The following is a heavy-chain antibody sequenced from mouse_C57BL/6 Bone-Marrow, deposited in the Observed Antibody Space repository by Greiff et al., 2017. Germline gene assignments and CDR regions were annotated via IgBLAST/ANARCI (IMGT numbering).Heavy chain of an antibody. V-gene: IGHV1-5*01. Sequence: VQLQQSGTVLARPGASVKMSCKTSGYTFTSYWMHWVKQRPGQGLEWIGAIYPGNSDTSYNQKFKGKAKLTAVTSASTAYMELSSLTNEDSAVYYCTRTIYYDYDGGYAMDYWGQGTSVTVSS. D-gene: IGHD2-4*01. CDR3: TRTIYYDYDGGYAMDY. CDR1: GYTFTSYW. J-gene: IGHJ4*01. CDR2: IYPGNSDT.